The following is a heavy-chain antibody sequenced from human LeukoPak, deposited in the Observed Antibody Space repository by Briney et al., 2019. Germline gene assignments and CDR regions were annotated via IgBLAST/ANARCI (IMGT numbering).Heavy chain of an antibody. J-gene: IGHJ3*02. CDR1: GGSISRGSYY. CDR3: ARRKRWQQPDDI. V-gene: IGHV4-61*02. D-gene: IGHD5-24*01. Sequence: PSETLSLTCIVSGGSISRGSYYRNWIRQPAGKGLEWMGRSHNSGSTNYNPSLKSRVTISVDTSKNQFSLNLSSVTAADTAVYYCARRKRWQQPDDIWGQGTMVTVSS. CDR2: SHNSGST.